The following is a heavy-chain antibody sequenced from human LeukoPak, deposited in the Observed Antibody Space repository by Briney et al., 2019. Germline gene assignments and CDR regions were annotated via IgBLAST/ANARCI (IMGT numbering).Heavy chain of an antibody. CDR1: GGSFSGYY. CDR2: INHSGST. V-gene: IGHV4-34*01. D-gene: IGHD3-10*01. J-gene: IGHJ4*02. CDR3: ARGGSGSPGARGFDY. Sequence: SETLSLTCAVYGGSFSGYYWSWIRQPPGKGLEWIGEINHSGSTNYNPSLKSRVTISVDTSKNQSSLELSSVTAADTAVYYCARGGSGSPGARGFDYWGQGTLVTVSS.